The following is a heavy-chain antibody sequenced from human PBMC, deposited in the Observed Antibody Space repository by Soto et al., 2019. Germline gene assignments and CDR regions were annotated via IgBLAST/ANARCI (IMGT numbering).Heavy chain of an antibody. CDR2: IYHSGST. CDR3: ARVKASGVNFDY. V-gene: IGHV4-4*02. D-gene: IGHD3-10*01. J-gene: IGHJ4*02. CDR1: GGSISSSNW. Sequence: PSETLSLTCAVSGGSISSSNWWSWIRQPPGKGLEWIGEIYHSGSTNYNPSLKSRVTISVDKSKNQFSLKLSSVTAADTAVYYCARVKASGVNFDYWGQGTLVTVSS.